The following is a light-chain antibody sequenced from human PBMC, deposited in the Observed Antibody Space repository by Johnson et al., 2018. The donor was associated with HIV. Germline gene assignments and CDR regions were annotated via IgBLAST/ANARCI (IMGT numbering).Light chain of an antibody. CDR1: SSNVGNNY. Sequence: QSVLTQPPSVSAAPGQKVTISCSGSSSNVGNNYVSWYQCLPGTAPKLLIFENNKRPSGIPDRFSGSKSGTSATLDITGLQSGDEADYYCGTWDSRLSAYVFGNGTKVTVL. CDR2: ENN. J-gene: IGLJ1*01. V-gene: IGLV1-51*02. CDR3: GTWDSRLSAYV.